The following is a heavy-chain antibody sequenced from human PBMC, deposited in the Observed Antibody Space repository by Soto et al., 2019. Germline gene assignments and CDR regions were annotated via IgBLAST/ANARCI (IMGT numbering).Heavy chain of an antibody. D-gene: IGHD6-19*01. CDR1: GDSFSFYY. CDR3: ARVGEGAVVFHF. CDR2: VYYSGST. J-gene: IGHJ1*01. V-gene: IGHV4-59*01. Sequence: QVQLQESGPGLVKPSETLSLTCTVSGDSFSFYYWSWIRQPPGKGLEWIGYVYYSGSTIYNPSLTSRATISMDTSNSQIFLNLDSVTAADTAVYFCARVGEGAVVFHFRGRGTLVAVSS.